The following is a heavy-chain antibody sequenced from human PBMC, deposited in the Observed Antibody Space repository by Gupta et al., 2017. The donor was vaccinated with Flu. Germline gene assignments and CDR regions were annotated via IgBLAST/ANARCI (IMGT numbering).Heavy chain of an antibody. D-gene: IGHD5-24*01. Sequence: EEQLVESGGGLVQPGGSLRLSCAASGFRFRSSWMDWCRQAPGEGLEGVANIAADDTVKNYADSVKGRFTITRDDAKDSLYLQMNSLRDEDKGIYYCARNRGWQQFDYWGQGALVTVSS. CDR1: GFRFRSSW. CDR2: IAADDTVK. CDR3: ARNRGWQQFDY. J-gene: IGHJ4*02. V-gene: IGHV3-7*01.